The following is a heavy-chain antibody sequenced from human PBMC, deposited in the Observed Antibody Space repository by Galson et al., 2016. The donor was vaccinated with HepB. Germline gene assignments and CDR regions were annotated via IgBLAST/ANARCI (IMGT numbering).Heavy chain of an antibody. CDR3: ARHSGKTSSYFAY. J-gene: IGHJ4*02. CDR1: GGSISSSYDY. CDR2: IYETGIT. V-gene: IGHV4-39*01. Sequence: SETLSLTCAVSGGSISSSYDYWGWIRQSPGKGLVWVGSIYETGITKYNPSLKSRVTMSLDTSKNQFSLKLGSVTAADTAVYYCARHSGKTSSYFAYWGQGTLVTVSS. D-gene: IGHD6-19*01.